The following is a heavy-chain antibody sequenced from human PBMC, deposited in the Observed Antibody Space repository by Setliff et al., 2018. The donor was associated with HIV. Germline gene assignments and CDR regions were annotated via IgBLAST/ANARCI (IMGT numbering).Heavy chain of an antibody. J-gene: IGHJ4*02. Sequence: GESLKISCKGAGYTFTSHWIGWVRQMPGKGLEWKGIIYPGDSDTRYSPSFQGRVTISADKSINTAYLQWSSLQASDTAMYYCARRASKASLDYWGQGTLVTVSS. CDR3: ARRASKASLDY. CDR1: GYTFTSHW. CDR2: IYPGDSDT. V-gene: IGHV5-51*01.